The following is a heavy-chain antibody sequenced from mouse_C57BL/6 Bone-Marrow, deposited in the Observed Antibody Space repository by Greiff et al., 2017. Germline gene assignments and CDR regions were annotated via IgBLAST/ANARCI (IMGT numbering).Heavy chain of an antibody. V-gene: IGHV1-54*01. Sequence: QVQLKQSGAELVRPGTSVKVSCKASGYAFTNYLIEWVKQRPGQGLEWNGVINPGSGGTNYNEKFKGKATLTADKSSSTAYMQLSSLTSEDSAVYFCARSKNWDSWFAYWGQGTLVTVSA. CDR3: ARSKNWDSWFAY. CDR1: GYAFTNYL. CDR2: INPGSGGT. D-gene: IGHD4-1*01. J-gene: IGHJ3*01.